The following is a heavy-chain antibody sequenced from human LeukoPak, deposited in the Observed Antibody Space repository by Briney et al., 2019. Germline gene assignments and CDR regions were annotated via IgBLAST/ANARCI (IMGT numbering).Heavy chain of an antibody. D-gene: IGHD2-8*01. CDR1: GGSISSYY. V-gene: IGHV4-4*07. CDR2: IYTSGST. CDR3: AREMVGYSTYNWFDP. Sequence: SETLSLTCTVSGGSISSYYWSWIRQPAGKGLEWIGRIYTSGSTNYNPSLKSRVTISVDTSKNQFSLKLSSVTAADTAVYYCAREMVGYSTYNWFDPWGQGTLVTVSS. J-gene: IGHJ5*02.